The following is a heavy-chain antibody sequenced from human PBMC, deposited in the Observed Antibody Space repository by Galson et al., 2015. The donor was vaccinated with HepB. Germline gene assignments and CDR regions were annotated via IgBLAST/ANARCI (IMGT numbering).Heavy chain of an antibody. J-gene: IGHJ1*01. CDR3: ARGGPRGGIEH. Sequence: SVKVSCKASGGTFNNFVLSWVRQAPGQGPEWMGRIIPIPGVTNYAHNFQDRVTFTADTSTKTAYMEMTRLTSDDSAVYYCARGGPRGGIEHWGRGTLVTVSS. CDR2: IIPIPGVT. D-gene: IGHD1-14*01. V-gene: IGHV1-69*04. CDR1: GGTFNNFV.